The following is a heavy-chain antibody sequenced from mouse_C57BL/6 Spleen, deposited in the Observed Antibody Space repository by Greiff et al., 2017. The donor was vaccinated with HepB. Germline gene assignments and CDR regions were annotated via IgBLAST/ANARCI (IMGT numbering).Heavy chain of an antibody. J-gene: IGHJ3*01. CDR2: IYPGDGDT. CDR3: ARGSYGSGPWFAY. D-gene: IGHD1-1*01. CDR1: GYAFSSSW. Sequence: VKLQQSGPELVKPGASVKISCKASGYAFSSSWMNWVKQRPGKGLEWIGRIYPGDGDTNYNGKFKGKATLTADKSSSTAYMQLSSLTSEDSAVSFCARGSYGSGPWFAYWGQGTLVTVSA. V-gene: IGHV1-82*01.